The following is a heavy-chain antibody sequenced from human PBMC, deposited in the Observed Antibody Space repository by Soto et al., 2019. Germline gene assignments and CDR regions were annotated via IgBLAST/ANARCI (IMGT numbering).Heavy chain of an antibody. J-gene: IGHJ6*02. CDR2: IDESGIT. CDR1: GGSIISGPW. Sequence: KTSETLALTCAVSGGSIISGPWWTCVRQSPGKGLEWVGEIDESGITNYNTSLNGRLSIAMDQTKNQYSLKLTSVTAADTALYFCARGFSMSDTSDKDRFSFYYDLNVWGQGTTVTVSS. CDR3: ARGFSMSDTSDKDRFSFYYDLNV. D-gene: IGHD3-10*02. V-gene: IGHV4-4*02.